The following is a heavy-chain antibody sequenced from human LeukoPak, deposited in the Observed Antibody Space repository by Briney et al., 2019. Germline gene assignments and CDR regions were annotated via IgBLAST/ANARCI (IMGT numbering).Heavy chain of an antibody. J-gene: IGHJ6*02. CDR1: GGTFSSYT. CDR2: IIPILGIA. Sequence: SVKVSCKASGGTFSSYTISWVRQAPGQGLEWMGRIIPILGIANYAQKFQGRVTITADKSTSTAYMELSSLRSEDTAVYYCAVTATYYYYGMDVWGQGTTVTVSS. CDR3: AVTATYYYYGMDV. D-gene: IGHD2-21*02. V-gene: IGHV1-69*02.